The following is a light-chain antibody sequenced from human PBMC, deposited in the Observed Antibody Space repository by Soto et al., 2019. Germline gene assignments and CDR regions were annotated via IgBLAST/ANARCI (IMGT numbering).Light chain of an antibody. CDR1: SSDVGGYKY. CDR2: DVT. CDR3: SSYAGSSTFYV. J-gene: IGLJ1*01. V-gene: IGLV2-8*01. Sequence: QSALTQPPSASGSPGQSVTISCTGTSSDVGGYKYVSWYQQHPGKAPKLIIYDVTKRPSGVPDRFSGSKSGNTASLTVSGLQADDEADYYCSSYAGSSTFYVFGAGTKVTV.